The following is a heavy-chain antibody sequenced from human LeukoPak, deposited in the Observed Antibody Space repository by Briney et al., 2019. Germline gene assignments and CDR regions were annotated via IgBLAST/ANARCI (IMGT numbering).Heavy chain of an antibody. Sequence: GGSLRLSCAASGFTFTSYAMSWVRQAPGKGLEWVSGISAGGENTDYADSVKGRFTISRDNSKNTLYLQVNSLRAEDTAAYYCARCTTVTTSWFDPWGQGTLVTVSS. CDR3: ARCTTVTTSWFDP. J-gene: IGHJ5*02. CDR1: GFTFTSYA. D-gene: IGHD4-17*01. CDR2: ISAGGENT. V-gene: IGHV3-23*01.